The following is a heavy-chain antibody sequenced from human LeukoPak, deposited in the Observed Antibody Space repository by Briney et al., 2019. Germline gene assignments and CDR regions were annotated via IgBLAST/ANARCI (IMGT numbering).Heavy chain of an antibody. D-gene: IGHD3-10*01. CDR3: ASSFGEYFQH. V-gene: IGHV4-59*01. CDR1: GGSICSYY. Sequence: SETLSLPCTVSGGSICSYYWSWIRQPPGKGLEWIGYIYYSGSTNYNPSLKSRVTISVDTSKNQFSLKLSSVTAADTAVYYCASSFGEYFQHWGQGTLVTVSS. CDR2: IYYSGST. J-gene: IGHJ1*01.